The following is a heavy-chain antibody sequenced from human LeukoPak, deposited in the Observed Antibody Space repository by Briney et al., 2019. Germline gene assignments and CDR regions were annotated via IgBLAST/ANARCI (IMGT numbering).Heavy chain of an antibody. CDR1: GFTFSNYS. D-gene: IGHD6-6*01. V-gene: IGHV3-48*01. CDR2: ISSSSSTI. Sequence: PGGSLRLSCSASGFTFSNYSMNWVPQAPGKGVEWVSYISSSSSTIYYADSVKGRFTISRDNAKNSLYLQMNSLRAEDTAVYYCARLAAGDSSSSYWGQGTLVTVSS. J-gene: IGHJ4*02. CDR3: ARLAAGDSSSSY.